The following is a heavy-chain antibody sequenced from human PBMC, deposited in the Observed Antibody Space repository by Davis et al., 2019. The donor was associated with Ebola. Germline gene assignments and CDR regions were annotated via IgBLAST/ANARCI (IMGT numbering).Heavy chain of an antibody. D-gene: IGHD6-13*01. V-gene: IGHV1-69*06. CDR1: GGTFSSYA. CDR2: IIPIFGTA. CDR3: ARDRIAAAGPTYYYYYGMDV. Sequence: SVKVSCKASGGTFSSYAISWVRQAPGQGLEWMGGIIPIFGTANYAQKFQGRVTITADKSTSTAYMELSSLRSEDTAVYYCARDRIAAAGPTYYYYYGMDVWGQGTTVTVSS. J-gene: IGHJ6*02.